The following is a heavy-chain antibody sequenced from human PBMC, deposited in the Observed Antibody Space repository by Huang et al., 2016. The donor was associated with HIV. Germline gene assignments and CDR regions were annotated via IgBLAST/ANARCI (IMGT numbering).Heavy chain of an antibody. J-gene: IGHJ4*02. CDR2: ISPLVGKS. V-gene: IGHV1-69*10. CDR3: ARETEIHAPYFGY. CDR1: GGAFTPHA. Sequence: QVQLVQSGAEVKKPGSSVKVSCKTSGGAFTPHAVSWLRQAPGQGLEWMGEISPLVGKSNDAQNYQGKATITADQSTSTVDLELNNLRSDDTAVYYCARETEIHAPYFGYWGQGTPITVSS.